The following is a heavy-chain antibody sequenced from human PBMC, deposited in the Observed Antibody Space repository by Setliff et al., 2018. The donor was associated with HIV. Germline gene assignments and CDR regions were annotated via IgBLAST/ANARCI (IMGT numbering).Heavy chain of an antibody. CDR2: IYYSGST. J-gene: IGHJ4*02. Sequence: SETLSLTCSVSGGSVGSGSYYWSWIRQSPGKGLEWLGYIYYSGSTKYSPSLKSRVSISLDPSTKQVSLRLRSVTAADTAVYYCARSLTKQLVLGTSREYYFDSWGLGALVTVSS. CDR1: GGSVGSGSYY. V-gene: IGHV4-61*01. D-gene: IGHD6-13*01. CDR3: ARSLTKQLVLGTSREYYFDS.